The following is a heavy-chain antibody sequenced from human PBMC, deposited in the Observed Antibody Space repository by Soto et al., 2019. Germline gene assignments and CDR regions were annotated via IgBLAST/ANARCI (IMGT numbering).Heavy chain of an antibody. CDR2: VSAGGDMT. CDR3: ARGDRGGSGSPASYYYSGLDV. J-gene: IGHJ6*02. V-gene: IGHV3-23*01. CDR1: GFTFRSYA. D-gene: IGHD3-10*01. Sequence: DVQLLESGGHLVQPGGSLRLSCAASGFTFRSYAMSWVRQAPGKWLEWVSSVSAGGDMTYYSDSVKGRFTISRDNSNNALFHQMNSLRIEDTALYYCARGDRGGSGSPASYYYSGLDVWGQGTKVTVS.